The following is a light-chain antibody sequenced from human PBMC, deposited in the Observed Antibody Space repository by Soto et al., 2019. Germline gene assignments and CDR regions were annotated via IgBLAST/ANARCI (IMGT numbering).Light chain of an antibody. J-gene: IGKJ4*01. CDR1: QDISNY. CDR3: QQYDKLCLT. Sequence: DIQMTQSPSSLSASVGDRVTITCQASQDISNYLSWYQQKPGKSPKLLIYDASNLETGVSSRFSGSGSGTDFTFTISSQQPEDIATYYCQQYDKLCLTFGGGTKVEIK. V-gene: IGKV1-33*01. CDR2: DAS.